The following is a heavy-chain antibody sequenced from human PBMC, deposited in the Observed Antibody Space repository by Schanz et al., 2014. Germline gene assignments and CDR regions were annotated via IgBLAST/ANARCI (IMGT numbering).Heavy chain of an antibody. V-gene: IGHV3-23*04. J-gene: IGHJ4*02. CDR3: VKTDAGWRFDY. Sequence: EVHLVESGGCFVQPGGSLRLSCATSGFTFTTFAMTWVRQAPGKGLEWVSGISDRGDGTNYGDSVRGRFTISRDNSRNTVYLQMNNVGVDDTATYYCVKTDAGWRFDYWGQGTLVIVSS. D-gene: IGHD6-19*01. CDR1: GFTFTTFA. CDR2: ISDRGDGT.